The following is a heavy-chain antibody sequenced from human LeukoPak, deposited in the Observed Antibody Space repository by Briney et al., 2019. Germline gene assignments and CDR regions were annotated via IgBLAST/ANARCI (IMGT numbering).Heavy chain of an antibody. D-gene: IGHD4-23*01. CDR3: ARDRVTGGYYGMDV. CDR1: GFTFSSYS. Sequence: GGSLRLSCAASGFTFSSYSVNWVRQAPGKGLEWVSSISSSSSYIYYADSVKGRFTISRDNAKNSLYLQMNSLRAEDTALYHCARDRVTGGYYGMDVWGQGTTVTVSS. V-gene: IGHV3-21*04. CDR2: ISSSSSYI. J-gene: IGHJ6*02.